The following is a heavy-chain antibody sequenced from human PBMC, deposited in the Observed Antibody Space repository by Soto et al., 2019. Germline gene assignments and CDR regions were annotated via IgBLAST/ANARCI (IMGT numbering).Heavy chain of an antibody. CDR2: ISYDGSNK. J-gene: IGHJ4*02. Sequence: GGSLRLSCAASGFTFSSYGMHWVRQAPGKGLEWVAVISYDGSNKYYADSVKGRFTISRDNSKNTLYLQINSLRAEDTAVYYCARTAYDYGDYESSDEYYFDYWGQGTLVTVSS. V-gene: IGHV3-30*03. CDR3: ARTAYDYGDYESSDEYYFDY. D-gene: IGHD4-17*01. CDR1: GFTFSSYG.